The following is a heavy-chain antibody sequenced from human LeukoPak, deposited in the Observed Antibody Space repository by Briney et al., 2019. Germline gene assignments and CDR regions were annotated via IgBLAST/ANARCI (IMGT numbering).Heavy chain of an antibody. Sequence: PGGSLRLSCAASGFTFSSYWMTWVRQAPGKGLEWVASIKEDGTNKYYVDSVKGRFTISRDNAKNSLYLQMNSLRAEDTAVYYCARDSSEAAAGNYHYYYMDVWGKGTTVTVSS. V-gene: IGHV3-7*01. J-gene: IGHJ6*03. D-gene: IGHD6-13*01. CDR2: IKEDGTNK. CDR3: ARDSSEAAAGNYHYYYMDV. CDR1: GFTFSSYW.